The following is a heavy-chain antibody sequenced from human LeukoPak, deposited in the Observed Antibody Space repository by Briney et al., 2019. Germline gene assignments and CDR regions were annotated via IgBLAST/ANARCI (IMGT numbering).Heavy chain of an antibody. CDR3: AKDLRYSGTYTGFDY. Sequence: PGGSLRLSCAASGFTFNTYAMSWVRQAPGKGLEWVSAISGSAHSTHYADSVKGRFTISRDNSKNTVYLQMNSLRAEDTAIYYCAKDLRYSGTYTGFDYWGKGTLVTVSS. CDR1: GFTFNTYA. D-gene: IGHD1-26*01. V-gene: IGHV3-23*01. J-gene: IGHJ4*02. CDR2: ISGSAHST.